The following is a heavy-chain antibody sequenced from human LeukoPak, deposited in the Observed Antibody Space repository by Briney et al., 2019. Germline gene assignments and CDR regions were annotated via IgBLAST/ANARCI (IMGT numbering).Heavy chain of an antibody. J-gene: IGHJ4*02. V-gene: IGHV1-2*02. D-gene: IGHD2-15*01. CDR2: INPNTGGT. CDR1: GSTFIAYY. Sequence: ASVKVSCKASGSTFIAYYVQWVRQAPGQGLEWMGWINPNTGGTKTAQKFQGRVTMTRDTSITTAYMELGRLTSDDKAVYYCARRYCSGGSCYPDYWGQGTLVTVSS. CDR3: ARRYCSGGSCYPDY.